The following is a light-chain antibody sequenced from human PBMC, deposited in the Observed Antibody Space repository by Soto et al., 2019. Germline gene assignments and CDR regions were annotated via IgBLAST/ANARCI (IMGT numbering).Light chain of an antibody. CDR1: SSDVGSYNL. CDR3: CSYAGSSTYV. Sequence: QSALTQPASVSGSPGQSITISCTGTSSDVGSYNLVSWYQQQPGKAPKLMIYEGSKRPSGVSNRCSGSKSGNTASLTSSGLQAEDEADYYCCSYAGSSTYVFGTGTKVTVL. J-gene: IGLJ1*01. V-gene: IGLV2-23*01. CDR2: EGS.